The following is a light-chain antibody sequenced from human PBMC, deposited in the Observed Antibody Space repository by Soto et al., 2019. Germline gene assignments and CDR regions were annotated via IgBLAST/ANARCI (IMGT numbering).Light chain of an antibody. V-gene: IGKV1-5*03. CDR1: ESISHW. Sequence: DIQLTQSPSTLSASVGDRVTITCRADESISHWLAWYQQKPGKGPILLIYKASTLQTGVPSRFAGSGSGTEFTLTISSLQPDDFATYYCQQYNSHRYTFGQVTKLQIK. CDR2: KAS. J-gene: IGKJ2*01. CDR3: QQYNSHRYT.